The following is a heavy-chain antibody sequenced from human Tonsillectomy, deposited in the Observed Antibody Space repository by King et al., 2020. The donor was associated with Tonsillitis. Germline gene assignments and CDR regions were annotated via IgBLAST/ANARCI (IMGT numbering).Heavy chain of an antibody. Sequence: VQLVESGGGLVQHGGSLRLSCAASGFTFSSYSMNWVRQAPGKGLEWVSYIISSSSTIYYADSVKGRVTISRDNAKNSLYLQMNSLRAEDTAVYYCARNYGGNSDWGQGTLVTVSS. CDR3: ARNYGGNSD. J-gene: IGHJ4*02. CDR1: GFTFSSYS. D-gene: IGHD4-23*01. V-gene: IGHV3-48*01. CDR2: IISSSSTI.